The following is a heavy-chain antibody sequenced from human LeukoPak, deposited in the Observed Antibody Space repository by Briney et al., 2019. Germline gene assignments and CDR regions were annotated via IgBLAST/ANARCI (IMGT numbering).Heavy chain of an antibody. CDR2: ISYDGSNK. CDR3: AKDAFGSGSYTFDY. CDR1: GFTFRSYG. J-gene: IGHJ4*02. Sequence: GGSLRLSCAASGFTFRSYGMHWVRQAPGKGLDWVAVISYDGSNKYYADSVKGRFTISRDNSKNTLYLKMNSLRAEDTAVYYCAKDAFGSGSYTFDYWGQGTLVTVSS. V-gene: IGHV3-30*18. D-gene: IGHD3-10*01.